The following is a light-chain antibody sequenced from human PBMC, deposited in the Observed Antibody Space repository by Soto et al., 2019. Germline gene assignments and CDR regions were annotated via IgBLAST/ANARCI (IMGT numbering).Light chain of an antibody. V-gene: IGLV2-14*01. CDR3: SSHTSSSTRV. CDR1: SSDVGGYNY. Sequence: QSALTQPASVSGSPGQSITISCTGTSSDVGGYNYVSWYQQHPGKAPKLMIYEVSNRPSGVSNRFSGSKSGNTASLTISGLQAEDEADYYCSSHTSSSTRVFGGGTQLTLL. CDR2: EVS. J-gene: IGLJ3*02.